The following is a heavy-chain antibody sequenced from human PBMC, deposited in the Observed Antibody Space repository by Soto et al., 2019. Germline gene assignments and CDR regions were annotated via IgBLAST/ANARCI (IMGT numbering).Heavy chain of an antibody. CDR2: IYSGGST. Sequence: EVQLVESGGGLIQPGGSLRLSCAASGFTVSSNYMSWVRQAPGKGLEWVSVIYSGGSTYYADSVKGRFTISRDNSKNTLYLQMNSLRAEDTAVYYCARDIAAADERRTDYWGQGTLVTVSS. D-gene: IGHD6-13*01. CDR1: GFTVSSNY. J-gene: IGHJ4*02. CDR3: ARDIAAADERRTDY. V-gene: IGHV3-53*01.